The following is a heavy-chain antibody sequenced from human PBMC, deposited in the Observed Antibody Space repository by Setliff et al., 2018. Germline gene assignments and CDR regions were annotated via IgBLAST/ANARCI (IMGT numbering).Heavy chain of an antibody. Sequence: SETLSLTCAVSGYSISSGYYWGWIRQPPGKGLEWIGSSYHSGSTYYNTSLKSRVTISVDTSKNQFSLKLSSVTAADTAVYYCAGQLRYFDWLHPLGYFDYWGQGTLVTVSS. D-gene: IGHD3-9*01. CDR3: AGQLRYFDWLHPLGYFDY. CDR2: SYHSGST. CDR1: GYSISSGYY. J-gene: IGHJ4*02. V-gene: IGHV4-38-2*01.